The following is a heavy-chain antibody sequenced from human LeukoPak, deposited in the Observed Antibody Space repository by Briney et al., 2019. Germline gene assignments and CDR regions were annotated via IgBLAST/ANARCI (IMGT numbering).Heavy chain of an antibody. CDR3: ARGELNDNWFDP. CDR2: IYYSGST. D-gene: IGHD3-10*01. V-gene: IGHV4-59*08. CDR1: GGSISSYY. J-gene: IGHJ5*02. Sequence: SETLSLTCTVSGGSISSYYWSWIRQPPGKGLEWIGYIYYSGSTNYNLSLKSRVTISVDTSKNQFSLKLSSVTAADTAVYYCARGELNDNWFDPWGQGTLVTVSS.